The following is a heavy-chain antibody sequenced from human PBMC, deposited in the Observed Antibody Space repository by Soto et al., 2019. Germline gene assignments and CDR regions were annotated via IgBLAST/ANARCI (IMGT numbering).Heavy chain of an antibody. CDR3: ARASGYCSGGSGYGQVENFQH. V-gene: IGHV3-66*01. CDR2: MFSGGST. J-gene: IGHJ1*01. D-gene: IGHD2-15*01. Sequence: EVRLVESGGGLVQPGGSLRLSCAASGFTVSSNYMSWVRQATGQGLEWVSAMFSGGSTYYADSVRGRFAISRDNAKNTLSLQMNSLRASDTAVYYCARASGYCSGGSGYGQVENFQHWGQGTLVTVSS. CDR1: GFTVSSNY.